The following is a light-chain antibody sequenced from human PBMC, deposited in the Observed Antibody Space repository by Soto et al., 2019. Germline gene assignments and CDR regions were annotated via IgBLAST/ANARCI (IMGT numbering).Light chain of an antibody. CDR3: SSYTSSSTYV. CDR1: GSDVGGYDY. CDR2: EVT. Sequence: QSALTQPASVSGSPGQSITISCTGTGSDVGGYDYVSWYQHHPGKAPKVMIYEVTNRPSGVSNRFCGSKSGNTASLTISGLLAEDEADYYCSSYTSSSTYVFGTGTKVTVL. J-gene: IGLJ1*01. V-gene: IGLV2-14*01.